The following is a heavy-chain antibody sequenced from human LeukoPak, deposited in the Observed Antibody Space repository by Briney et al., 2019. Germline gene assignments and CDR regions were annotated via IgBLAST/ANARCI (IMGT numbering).Heavy chain of an antibody. CDR2: IYSSGRSSGRT. Sequence: SETLSLTCTVSNGSISSYYWSWIRQPAGRGLEWIGRIYSSGRSSGRTNYNTSLKSRVTMSVDTSKNQFSLKLSSVTAADTAVYFCARGAFGDSDAFDIWGQGTLVTVSS. V-gene: IGHV4-4*07. J-gene: IGHJ3*02. CDR3: ARGAFGDSDAFDI. CDR1: NGSISSYY. D-gene: IGHD3-16*01.